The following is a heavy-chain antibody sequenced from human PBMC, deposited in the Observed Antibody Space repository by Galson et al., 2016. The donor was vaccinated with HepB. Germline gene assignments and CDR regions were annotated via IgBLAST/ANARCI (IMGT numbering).Heavy chain of an antibody. CDR1: GDSVSSASAA. J-gene: IGHJ4*02. D-gene: IGHD1-7*01. Sequence: ISGDSVSSASAAWNWIRQSPSRGLEWLGRTYYRSRWYHDYAVSVKSRITINPDTSKNQFSLQVDSVSPEDAAVYYCAGGAGTFEYWGQGTLVTVSS. V-gene: IGHV6-1*01. CDR2: TYYRSRWYH. CDR3: AGGAGTFEY.